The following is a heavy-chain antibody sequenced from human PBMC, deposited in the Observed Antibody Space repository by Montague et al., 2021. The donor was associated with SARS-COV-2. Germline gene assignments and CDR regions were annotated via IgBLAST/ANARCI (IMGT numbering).Heavy chain of an antibody. J-gene: IGHJ4*02. CDR3: ARIAMAATFDS. Sequence: KPSLKSRVSMSVDTSKNQFSLRLTSVGAADTAVYYCARIAMAATFDSGGQGALVTVSS. V-gene: IGHV4-4*07. D-gene: IGHD6-19*01.